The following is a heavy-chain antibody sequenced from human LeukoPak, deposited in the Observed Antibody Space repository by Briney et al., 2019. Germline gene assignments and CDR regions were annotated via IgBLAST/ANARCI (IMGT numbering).Heavy chain of an antibody. J-gene: IGHJ3*02. V-gene: IGHV1-69*05. CDR1: GGTFSSYA. D-gene: IGHD2-2*02. CDR2: IIPIFGTA. CDR3: ARGIIVVVPAAITAFDI. Sequence: ASVKVSCKASGGTFSSYAISWVRQAPGQGLEWMGGIIPIFGTANYAQKFQGRVTITTDKSTSTAYMELSSLRSEDTAVYYCARGIIVVVPAAITAFDIWGQGTMVTVSS.